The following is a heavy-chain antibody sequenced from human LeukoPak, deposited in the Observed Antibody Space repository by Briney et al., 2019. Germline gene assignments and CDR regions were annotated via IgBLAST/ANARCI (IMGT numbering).Heavy chain of an antibody. CDR1: GYSFTSYW. D-gene: IGHD6-6*01. CDR2: IDPSDSYT. Sequence: GESLKISCKGSGYSFTSYWITWVRQMPGKGLEGRGKIDPSDSYTNYSPSFQGHVTISADKSISTAYLQWSSLKASDIAMYYCARVDQQLADYWGQGTLVTVSS. CDR3: ARVDQQLADY. V-gene: IGHV5-10-1*01. J-gene: IGHJ4*02.